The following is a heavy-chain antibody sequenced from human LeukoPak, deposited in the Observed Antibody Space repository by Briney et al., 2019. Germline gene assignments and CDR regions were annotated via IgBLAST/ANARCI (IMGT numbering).Heavy chain of an antibody. V-gene: IGHV4-59*12. Sequence: PSETLSLTCSVSGGSISSYYWSWIRQPPGKGLEWIGYIYHSGSTYYNPSLKSRVTISVDRSKNQFSLKLSSVTAADTAVYYCARVLYRGITMIVNWGQGTLVTVSS. CDR2: IYHSGST. CDR1: GGSISSYY. J-gene: IGHJ4*02. CDR3: ARVLYRGITMIVN. D-gene: IGHD3-22*01.